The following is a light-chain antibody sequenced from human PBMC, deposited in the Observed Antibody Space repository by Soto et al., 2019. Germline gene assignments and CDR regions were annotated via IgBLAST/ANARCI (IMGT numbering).Light chain of an antibody. CDR2: AAS. V-gene: IGKV1-27*01. Sequence: DIQMTQSPSSLSASVVDRVTITCRASQGISNYLAWYEQKPGKVPKLLIYAASTLQSGVPSRFSGSGSGTNFTLIISSLQPEDVAAYYCQKYNSAPRTFGPGTTVEIK. J-gene: IGKJ1*01. CDR3: QKYNSAPRT. CDR1: QGISNY.